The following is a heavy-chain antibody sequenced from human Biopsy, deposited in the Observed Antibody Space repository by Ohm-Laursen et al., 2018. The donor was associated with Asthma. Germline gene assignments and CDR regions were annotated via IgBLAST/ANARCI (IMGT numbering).Heavy chain of an antibody. D-gene: IGHD6-13*01. J-gene: IGHJ5*02. CDR2: VHSSGST. V-gene: IGHV4-59*01. Sequence: SETLSLTCIVSPGSINDYYWNWIRQFPGKGLEWIGYVHSSGSTRFNPSPKSRVTVSVDTSADQVSLKLSSVSAADTAIYYCARATSTWSQSGPHFFDHWGPGTLVTVSS. CDR3: ARATSTWSQSGPHFFDH. CDR1: PGSINDYY.